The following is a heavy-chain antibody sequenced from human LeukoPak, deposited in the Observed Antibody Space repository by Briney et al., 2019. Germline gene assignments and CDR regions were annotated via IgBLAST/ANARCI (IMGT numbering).Heavy chain of an antibody. D-gene: IGHD4-17*01. CDR2: IKSKTDGGTT. CDR3: TTDYGEKFIFDY. Sequence: GGSLRLSCAASGFTFSSYVMNWVRQALGKGLEWVGRIKSKTDGGTTDYAAPVKGRFTISRDDSKNTLYLQMNSLKTEDTAVYYCTTDYGEKFIFDYWGQGTLVTVSS. V-gene: IGHV3-15*01. J-gene: IGHJ4*02. CDR1: GFTFSSYV.